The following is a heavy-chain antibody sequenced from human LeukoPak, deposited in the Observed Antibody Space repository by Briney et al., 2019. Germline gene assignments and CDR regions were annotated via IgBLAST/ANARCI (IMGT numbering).Heavy chain of an antibody. J-gene: IGHJ6*03. D-gene: IGHD3-10*01. CDR1: GYTFTGYY. Sequence: SVKVSCKASGYTFTGYYMHGVRQAPGQGLEWMGGIIPIFGTANYAQKFQGRVTITADKSTSTAYMELSSLRSEDTAVYYCASGALLWFGNHYYYMDVWGKGTTVTVSS. V-gene: IGHV1-69*06. CDR3: ASGALLWFGNHYYYMDV. CDR2: IIPIFGTA.